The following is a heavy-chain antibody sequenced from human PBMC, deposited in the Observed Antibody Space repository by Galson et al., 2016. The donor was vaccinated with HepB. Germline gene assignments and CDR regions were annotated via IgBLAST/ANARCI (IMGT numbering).Heavy chain of an antibody. J-gene: IGHJ4*02. CDR1: GFSFSHSA. CDR2: IWYDGENK. V-gene: IGHV3-33*01. Sequence: SLRLSCAASGFSFSHSAMHWVRQAPGKGLEWVAVIWYDGENKYYADSVQGRFTISRDKSQNTVYLQMNSLRADDTAVFYWVREGKEDCDGGNCNSVYFDSWGQGTLVTVSS. D-gene: IGHD2-15*01. CDR3: VREGKEDCDGGNCNSVYFDS.